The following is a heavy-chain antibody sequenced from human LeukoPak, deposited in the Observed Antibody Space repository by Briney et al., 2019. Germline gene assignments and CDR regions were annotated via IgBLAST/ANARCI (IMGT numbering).Heavy chain of an antibody. CDR3: ARLVVAVAGTEDY. J-gene: IGHJ4*02. V-gene: IGHV4-39*01. Sequence: SETLSLTCTVSGGSISSSSYYWGWIRQPPGKGLEWIGSIYYSGSTYYNPSLKSRVTISVDTSKNQFSLKLSSVTAADTAVYYCARLVVAVAGTEDYRGQGTLVTVSS. CDR2: IYYSGST. D-gene: IGHD6-19*01. CDR1: GGSISSSSYY.